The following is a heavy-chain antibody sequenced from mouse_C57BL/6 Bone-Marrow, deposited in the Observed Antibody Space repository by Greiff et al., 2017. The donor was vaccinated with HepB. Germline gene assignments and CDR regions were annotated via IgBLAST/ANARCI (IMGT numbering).Heavy chain of an antibody. J-gene: IGHJ2*01. CDR2: IDPSDSET. D-gene: IGHD3-2*02. CDR3: AREGAGQLRLPEMFDY. V-gene: IGHV1-52*01. Sequence: QVQLKQPGAELVRPGSSVKLSCKASGYTFTSYWMHWVKQRPIQGLEWIGNIDPSDSETHYNQKFKDKATLTVDKSSSTAYMQLSSLTSEDSAVYYCAREGAGQLRLPEMFDYWGQGTTLTVSS. CDR1: GYTFTSYW.